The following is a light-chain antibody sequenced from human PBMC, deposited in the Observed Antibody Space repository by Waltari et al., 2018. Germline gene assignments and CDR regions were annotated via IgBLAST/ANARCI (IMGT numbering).Light chain of an antibody. CDR1: SSDVGSYNL. CDR2: EDS. Sequence: QSALTQPASMSGSPGQSITISCTGTSSDVGSYNLVSWYQQHPGKAPKLMIYEDSMRPSGVSNPFSGSNSGNTASLTISGLQAEDEADYYCCSYARISIVFGGGTKLTVL. J-gene: IGLJ2*01. CDR3: CSYARISIV. V-gene: IGLV2-23*01.